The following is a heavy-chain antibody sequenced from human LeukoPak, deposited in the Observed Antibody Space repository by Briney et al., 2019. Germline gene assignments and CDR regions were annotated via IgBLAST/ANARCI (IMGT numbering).Heavy chain of an antibody. CDR3: AKGGDGGYYFDY. V-gene: IGHV3-66*01. Sequence: GGSLRLSCAASGFAVGSKYMSWVRQAPGKGLEWVSVIYTGGSTHYPDSVKGRFTISRDDSKNTLYLQMNSLRAEDTAVYYCAKGGDGGYYFDYWGQGTLVTVSS. CDR2: IYTGGST. J-gene: IGHJ4*02. D-gene: IGHD2-21*02. CDR1: GFAVGSKY.